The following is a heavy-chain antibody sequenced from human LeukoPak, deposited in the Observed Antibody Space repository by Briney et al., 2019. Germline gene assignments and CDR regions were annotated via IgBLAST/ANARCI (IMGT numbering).Heavy chain of an antibody. D-gene: IGHD3-3*01. CDR1: GFTFSSYS. J-gene: IGHJ4*02. V-gene: IGHV3-21*01. Sequence: GGSLRLSCAASGFTFSSYSMNWVRQAPGKGLEWVSSISSSSSYIYYADSVKGRFTISRDNAKNSLYLQMNSLRAEDTPVYYCAVDFWSGTRDYWGQGTLVTVSS. CDR2: ISSSSSYI. CDR3: AVDFWSGTRDY.